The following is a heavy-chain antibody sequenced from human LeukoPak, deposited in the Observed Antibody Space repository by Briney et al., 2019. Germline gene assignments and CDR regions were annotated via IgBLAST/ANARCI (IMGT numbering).Heavy chain of an antibody. J-gene: IGHJ3*02. CDR3: ARDTYLYYYGSGSSIRGDAFDI. Sequence: SETLSLTCTVSGGSISSGDYYWSWIRQPAGKGLEWIGRIYTSGSTNYNPSLKSRVTMSVDTSKNQFSLKLSSVTAADTAVYYCARDTYLYYYGSGSSIRGDAFDIWGQGTMVTVSS. D-gene: IGHD3-10*01. CDR1: GGSISSGDYY. V-gene: IGHV4-61*02. CDR2: IYTSGST.